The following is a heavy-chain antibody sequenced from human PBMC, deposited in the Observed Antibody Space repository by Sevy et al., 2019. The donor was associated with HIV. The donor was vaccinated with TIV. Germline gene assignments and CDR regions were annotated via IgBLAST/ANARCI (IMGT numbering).Heavy chain of an antibody. V-gene: IGHV3-74*01. CDR1: EFTFSTYW. CDR3: ARALGNWGGL. J-gene: IGHJ4*02. CDR2: INTDGSVT. Sequence: GGSLRLSCTSPEFTFSTYWMHWVRQVPGKGLVWVSHINTDGSVTHYADSVKGRFTIYRDNVKSTVYLQMNSLRVEDTAVYYCARALGNWGGLWGRRTLVTVSS. D-gene: IGHD7-27*01.